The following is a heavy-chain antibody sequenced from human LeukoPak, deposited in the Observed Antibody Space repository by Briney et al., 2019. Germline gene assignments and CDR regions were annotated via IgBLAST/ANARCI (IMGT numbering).Heavy chain of an antibody. Sequence: ASVEVSCKASGYTFTSHYVHWVRPAPGQGLEWMGIIHPSGGNPRSTENFQGRVTMTRDTSTSTVYLELRSLTSQDTAVYYCARDCSSTACQGPVLDFWGQGTLVTVSS. D-gene: IGHD6-13*01. CDR3: ARDCSSTACQGPVLDF. CDR2: IHPSGGNP. J-gene: IGHJ4*02. CDR1: GYTFTSHY. V-gene: IGHV1-46*01.